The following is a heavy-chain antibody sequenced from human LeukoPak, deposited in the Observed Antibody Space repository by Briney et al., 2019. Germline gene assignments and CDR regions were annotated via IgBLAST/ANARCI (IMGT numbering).Heavy chain of an antibody. CDR1: GFTFSNSW. V-gene: IGHV3-74*01. Sequence: PGGSLRLSCAASGFTFSNSWMHWVRQAPGKGLVWVSRIVGDGTSTSYADSVRGRFSISRDNAKNTLYLQMNSLRAEDTAVYYCARTYSYGYRGWFDYWGQGTLVTVSS. CDR3: ARTYSYGYRGWFDY. D-gene: IGHD5-18*01. J-gene: IGHJ4*02. CDR2: IVGDGTST.